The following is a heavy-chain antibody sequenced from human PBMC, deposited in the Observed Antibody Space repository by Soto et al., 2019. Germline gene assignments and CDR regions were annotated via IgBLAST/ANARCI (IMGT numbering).Heavy chain of an antibody. CDR3: ARQAWAAAYGLNAFDI. CDR2: IYPGDSDT. Sequence: PGESLKISCKGSGYSFTSYWIGWVRQMPGKGLEWMGIIYPGDSDTRYSPSFQGQVTISADKSISTAYLQWSSLKASDTAMYYCARQAWAAAYGLNAFDIWGQGTMVTVSS. D-gene: IGHD6-13*01. CDR1: GYSFTSYW. V-gene: IGHV5-51*01. J-gene: IGHJ3*02.